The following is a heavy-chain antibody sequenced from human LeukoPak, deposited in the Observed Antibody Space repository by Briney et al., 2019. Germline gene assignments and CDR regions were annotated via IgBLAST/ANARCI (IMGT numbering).Heavy chain of an antibody. CDR1: GFTFSDST. J-gene: IGHJ4*02. Sequence: PGGSLRLSCAVVGFTFSDSTMGWVRQAPGKGPEWVAKMHEDGSEIEYVDSVKGRFTISRDNAKNSLYLQMKSLRVEDTAVYYCATGGGLGGRFVYWGQGALVTVSS. CDR3: ATGGGLGGRFVY. D-gene: IGHD2-8*02. CDR2: MHEDGSEI. V-gene: IGHV3-7*01.